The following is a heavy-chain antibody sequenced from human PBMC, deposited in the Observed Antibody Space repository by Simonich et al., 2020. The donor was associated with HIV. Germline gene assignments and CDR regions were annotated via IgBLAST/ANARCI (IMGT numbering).Heavy chain of an antibody. D-gene: IGHD6-19*01. Sequence: EVQLVESGGGLVQPGGSLRLSCAASGFPFSSYEMNWVRQAPGKGLEWVSYISSSGSTIYYADSVKGRFTISRDNAKNSLYLQMNSLRAEDTAVYYCARESIAVAGTYFDYWGQGTLVTVSS. CDR3: ARESIAVAGTYFDY. CDR2: ISSSGSTI. V-gene: IGHV3-48*03. CDR1: GFPFSSYE. J-gene: IGHJ4*02.